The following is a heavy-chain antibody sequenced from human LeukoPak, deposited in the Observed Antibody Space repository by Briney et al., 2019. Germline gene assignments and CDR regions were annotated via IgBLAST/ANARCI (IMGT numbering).Heavy chain of an antibody. D-gene: IGHD1-26*01. Sequence: SETLSLTCTVSGDSSSSGDYFWNWIRQPPGKGLEWIGYIYYSGSTYYNPSLKSRVSISVDTSKNQFSLKLSSVTAADTAVYYCARLHWTVGGSFPVDYWGQGTLVTVSS. CDR2: IYYSGST. CDR3: ARLHWTVGGSFPVDY. J-gene: IGHJ4*02. V-gene: IGHV4-30-4*02. CDR1: GDSSSSGDYF.